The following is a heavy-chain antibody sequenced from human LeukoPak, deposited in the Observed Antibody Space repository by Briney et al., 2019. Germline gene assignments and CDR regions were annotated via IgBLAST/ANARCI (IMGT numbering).Heavy chain of an antibody. CDR2: ISYDGSNK. V-gene: IGHV3-30*04. Sequence: GGSLRLSCAASGFTFGSYAFHWVRQAPGKGLERVAVISYDGSNKYYADSVKGRFTISRDNSKNTLFLQMNSLRLEDTAVYYCASGAGGWELLTKSTFDYWGQGTLVTVSS. CDR1: GFTFGSYA. D-gene: IGHD1-26*01. CDR3: ASGAGGWELLTKSTFDY. J-gene: IGHJ4*02.